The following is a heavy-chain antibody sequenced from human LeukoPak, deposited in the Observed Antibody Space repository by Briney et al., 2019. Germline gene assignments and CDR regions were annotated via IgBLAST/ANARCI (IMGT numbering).Heavy chain of an antibody. J-gene: IGHJ4*02. CDR2: MHYSGST. CDR1: GASISSYY. V-gene: IGHV4-59*01. CDR3: TRSNVN. Sequence: SETLSLTCTVSGASISSYYWSWIRQPPGKGLEWIGDMHYSGSTNYNPSLKSRVTISLDTSKKQFFLRLTSVTAADTALYYCTRSNVNWGQGTLVTVSS.